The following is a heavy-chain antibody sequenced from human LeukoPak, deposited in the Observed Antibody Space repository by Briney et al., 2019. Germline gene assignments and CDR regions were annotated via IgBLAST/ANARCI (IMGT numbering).Heavy chain of an antibody. CDR2: INSDGSST. CDR1: GFTLSSYW. J-gene: IGHJ5*02. Sequence: GGSLRLSCAASGFTLSSYWMHWVRQTPGKGPVWVSRINSDGSSTSYADSVKGRFTISRDNAKNTLYLQMNSLRAEDTAVYYCASLKAPFDPWGQGTLVTVSS. V-gene: IGHV3-74*01. CDR3: ASLKAPFDP.